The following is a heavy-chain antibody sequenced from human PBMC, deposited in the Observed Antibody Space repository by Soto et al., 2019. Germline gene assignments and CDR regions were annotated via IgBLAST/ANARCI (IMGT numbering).Heavy chain of an antibody. CDR1: GGSISSGGYY. CDR2: IYYSGST. D-gene: IGHD2-15*01. V-gene: IGHV4-31*03. Sequence: PSETLSLTCTVSGGSISSGGYYWSWIRQHPGKGLEWIGYIYYSGSTYYNPSLKSRVTISVDTSKNQFSLKLSSVTAADTAVYYCAGVVVAATSFYYYYGMDVWGQGTTVTVS. J-gene: IGHJ6*02. CDR3: AGVVVAATSFYYYYGMDV.